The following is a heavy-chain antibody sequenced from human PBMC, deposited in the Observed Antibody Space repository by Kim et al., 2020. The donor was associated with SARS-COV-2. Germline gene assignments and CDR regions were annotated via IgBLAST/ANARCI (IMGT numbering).Heavy chain of an antibody. Sequence: GGSLRLSCADSGFTVSSNYMSWVRQAPGKGLEWVSVIYSGGSTYYADSVKGRFTISRDNSKNTLYLQMNSLRAEDTAVYYCARDKILWHHFNYGMDVWGQGTTVTVSS. CDR2: IYSGGST. CDR1: GFTVSSNY. V-gene: IGHV3-53*01. D-gene: IGHD3-10*01. CDR3: ARDKILWHHFNYGMDV. J-gene: IGHJ6*02.